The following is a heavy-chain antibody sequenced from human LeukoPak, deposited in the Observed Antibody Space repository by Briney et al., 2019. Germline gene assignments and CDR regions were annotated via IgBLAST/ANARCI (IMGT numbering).Heavy chain of an antibody. V-gene: IGHV3-23*01. Sequence: GGSLRLFCAGNGFTSSKYGMSWVRQAPGKGLEWVSSISGSGGSSYYADSVKGRFTISRDNSKNTLYLQMNSLRAEDTAVYYCAKDVVSTWESVTTYYFDYWGQGTLVTVSS. CDR2: ISGSGGSS. CDR3: AKDVVSTWESVTTYYFDY. CDR1: GFTSSKYG. D-gene: IGHD4-17*01. J-gene: IGHJ4*02.